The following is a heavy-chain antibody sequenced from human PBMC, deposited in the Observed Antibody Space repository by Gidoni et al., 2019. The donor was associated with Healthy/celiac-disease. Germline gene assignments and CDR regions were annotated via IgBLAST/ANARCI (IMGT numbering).Heavy chain of an antibody. D-gene: IGHD6-19*01. V-gene: IGHV3-53*01. CDR1: GFTVRSND. CDR2: IYSGGST. J-gene: IGHJ3*02. Sequence: EVQLVESGGGLIQPGGSLILSCAASGFTVRSNDMSWVRQAPGKGLEWFSVIYSGGSTYYADSVKGRFTISRDNSKNTLYLQMNSLRAEDTAVYYCARDENSSGWYSGAFDIWGQGTMVTVSS. CDR3: ARDENSSGWYSGAFDI.